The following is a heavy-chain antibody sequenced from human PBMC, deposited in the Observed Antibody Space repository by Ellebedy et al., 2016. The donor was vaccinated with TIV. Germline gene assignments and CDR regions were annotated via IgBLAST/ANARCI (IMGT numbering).Heavy chain of an antibody. CDR1: GFTFSSYA. J-gene: IGHJ4*02. CDR3: ARGRYSSSWEDDSYYFDY. V-gene: IGHV3-30-3*01. CDR2: ISYDGSNK. D-gene: IGHD6-13*01. Sequence: GESLKISCAASGFTFSSYAMHWVRQAPGKGLEWVAVISYDGSNKYYADSVKGRFTISRDNSKNTLYLQMNSRRAEDTAVYYCARGRYSSSWEDDSYYFDYWGQGTLVTVSS.